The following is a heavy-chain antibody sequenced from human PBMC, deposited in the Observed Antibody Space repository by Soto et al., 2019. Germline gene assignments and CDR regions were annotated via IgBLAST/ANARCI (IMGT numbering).Heavy chain of an antibody. V-gene: IGHV1-18*01. CDR2: ISAYNGNT. Sequence: ASVKVSCKASGYTFTSYGISWVRQAPGQGLEWMGWISAYNGNTNYAQKLQGRVTMTTDTSTSTAYMELRSLRSDDTAVYYCAREGYCISTSCRHYDYYGMDGWGQRTTDTVSS. CDR1: GYTFTSYG. CDR3: AREGYCISTSCRHYDYYGMDG. D-gene: IGHD2-2*01. J-gene: IGHJ6*02.